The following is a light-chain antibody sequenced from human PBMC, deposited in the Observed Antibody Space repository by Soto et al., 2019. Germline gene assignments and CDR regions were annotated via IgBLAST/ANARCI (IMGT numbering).Light chain of an antibody. Sequence: DIQMTQSPSTLSAYVGDKVTITCRAGQSINNGLAWYQQKPGKAPKLLIYDASSLESGIPSRFRGSGSGTEFTLTISSLQPDDFATYYCQQSESPSLTFGGGTKVDIK. J-gene: IGKJ4*01. CDR1: QSINNG. CDR3: QQSESPSLT. CDR2: DAS. V-gene: IGKV1-5*01.